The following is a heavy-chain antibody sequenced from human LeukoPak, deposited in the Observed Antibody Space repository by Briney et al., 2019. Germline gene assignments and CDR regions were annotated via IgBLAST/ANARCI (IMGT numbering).Heavy chain of an antibody. V-gene: IGHV4-34*01. CDR3: ARGQTGTTFGWSDP. Sequence: SETLSLTCAVYGGSFSGYYWSWIRQPPGKGLEWIGEINHSGSTNYNPSLKSRVTISVDTSKNQFSLKLSSVTAADTAVYYCARGQTGTTFGWSDPWGQGTLVTVSS. CDR1: GGSFSGYY. J-gene: IGHJ5*02. D-gene: IGHD1-7*01. CDR2: INHSGST.